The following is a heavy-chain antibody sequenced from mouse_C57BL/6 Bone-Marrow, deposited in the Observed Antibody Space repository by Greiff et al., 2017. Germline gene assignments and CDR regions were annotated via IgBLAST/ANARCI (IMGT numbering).Heavy chain of an antibody. J-gene: IGHJ3*01. D-gene: IGHD1-1*01. Sequence: QVTLKVSGPGILQPSQTLSLTCSFSGFSLSTFGMGVGWIRQPSGQGLEWLAHIWWDDDKYYNPALKSRLTISKATSKNPVFLQIAHVDTADTATYYCARITTVVGGFAYWGQGTLVTVSA. CDR3: ARITTVVGGFAY. V-gene: IGHV8-8*01. CDR2: IWWDDDK. CDR1: GFSLSTFGMG.